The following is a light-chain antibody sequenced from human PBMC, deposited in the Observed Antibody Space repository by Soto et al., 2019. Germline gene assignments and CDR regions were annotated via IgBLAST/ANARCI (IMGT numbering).Light chain of an antibody. CDR2: DVT. Sequence: QSVLTQPASVSGSPGQSITISCTGTSSDVGGYNYVSWYQQHPGKAPKRMIYDVTNRPSGVSNRLSGSKSGNTASLTISGLQAEYEADYYGSAYTSSSTLVFGGGTKVPV. J-gene: IGLJ2*01. V-gene: IGLV2-14*01. CDR1: SSDVGGYNY. CDR3: SAYTSSSTLV.